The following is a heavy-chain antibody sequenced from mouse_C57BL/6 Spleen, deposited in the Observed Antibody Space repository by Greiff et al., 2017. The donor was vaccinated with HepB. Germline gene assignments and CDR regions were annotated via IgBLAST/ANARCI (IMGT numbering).Heavy chain of an antibody. CDR2: IYPRSGNT. CDR1: GYTFTSYG. V-gene: IGHV1-81*01. CDR3: ARSYSSGYRGFAY. Sequence: QVQLQQSGAELARPGASVKLSCKASGYTFTSYGISWVKQRTGQGLEWIGEIYPRSGNTYYNEKFKGKATLTADKSSSTAYMELRSLTSEDSAVYFCARSYSSGYRGFAYWGQGTLVTVSA. D-gene: IGHD3-2*02. J-gene: IGHJ3*01.